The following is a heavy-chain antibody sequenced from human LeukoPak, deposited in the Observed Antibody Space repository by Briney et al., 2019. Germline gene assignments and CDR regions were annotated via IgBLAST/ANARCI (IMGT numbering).Heavy chain of an antibody. J-gene: IGHJ4*02. V-gene: IGHV1-69*13. CDR3: ASGVYDISFDY. D-gene: IGHD3-9*01. Sequence: SVKVSCKASGGTFSSYAISWVRQAPGQGLEWMGGIIPIFGTANYAQKFQGRVTITADESTSTAYMELSSLRSEDTAVYYCASGVYDISFDYWGQETLVPASS. CDR2: IIPIFGTA. CDR1: GGTFSSYA.